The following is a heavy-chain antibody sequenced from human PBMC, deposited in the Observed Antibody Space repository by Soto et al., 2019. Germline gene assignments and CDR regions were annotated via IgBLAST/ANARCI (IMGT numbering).Heavy chain of an antibody. D-gene: IGHD6-19*01. J-gene: IGHJ4*02. CDR1: SGSISSSNW. Sequence: SETLSLTCAVSSGSISSSNWWSWVRQPPGKGLEWIGEIYHSGSTNYNPSLKSRVTISVDKSKNQFSLKLSSVTAADTAVYYCARAPAVADVKGEYYFDYWGQGTLVTVSS. CDR3: ARAPAVADVKGEYYFDY. V-gene: IGHV4-4*02. CDR2: IYHSGST.